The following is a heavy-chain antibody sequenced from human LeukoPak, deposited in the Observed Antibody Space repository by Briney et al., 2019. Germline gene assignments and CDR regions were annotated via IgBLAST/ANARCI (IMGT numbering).Heavy chain of an antibody. CDR3: GKDGGQYSSGPEFDP. D-gene: IGHD6-19*01. CDR2: ISGGGERT. Sequence: GSLRLSCAASGIVFSNTAMNWARQSPGRGLEWVSAISGGGERTFYADSVKGRFTISRDNSKNMVYLQMNSLRADDTAIYYCGKDGGQYSSGPEFDPRGQGALVTVSS. J-gene: IGHJ5*02. CDR1: GIVFSNTA. V-gene: IGHV3-23*01.